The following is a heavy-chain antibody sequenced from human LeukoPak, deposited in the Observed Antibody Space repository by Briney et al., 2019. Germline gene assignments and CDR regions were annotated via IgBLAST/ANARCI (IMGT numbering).Heavy chain of an antibody. CDR1: GGSISSRSYY. V-gene: IGHV4-61*01. CDR2: IYYSGST. CDR3: ARGPAGAAVDR. D-gene: IGHD6-13*01. Sequence: SETLSLTCTVSGGSISSRSYYWSWIRQPPGKGLEWIGYIYYSGSTNYNPSLKSRVTISVDTSKNQFSLKLSSVTAADTAVYYCARGPAGAAVDRWGQGTLVTVSS. J-gene: IGHJ4*02.